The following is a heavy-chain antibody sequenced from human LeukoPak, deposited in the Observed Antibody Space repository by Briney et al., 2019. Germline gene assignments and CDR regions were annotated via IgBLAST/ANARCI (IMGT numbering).Heavy chain of an antibody. Sequence: GGSLRLSCVASGFTFSHSWMTWVRQAPRKGLEWVSTISGDGTETFYADSVKGRFTISRDNSKNTHYLQMSSLRAEDTGIYYCAKGGHYSFFDYWGQGTLVTVSS. CDR1: GFTFSHSW. CDR2: ISGDGTET. V-gene: IGHV3-23*01. D-gene: IGHD4-11*01. J-gene: IGHJ4*02. CDR3: AKGGHYSFFDY.